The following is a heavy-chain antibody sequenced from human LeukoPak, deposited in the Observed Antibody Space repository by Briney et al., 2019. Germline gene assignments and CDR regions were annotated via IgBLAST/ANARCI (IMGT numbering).Heavy chain of an antibody. D-gene: IGHD3-22*01. CDR1: GGSFSGYY. Sequence: PSETLSLTCAVYGGSFSGYYWSWIRQPPGKGLEWIGEVNHSGSTKYSPSLKSRVTISVDTSKNQFSLKLSSVTAADTAVYYCARDRGYYDSSGYYYGGDFDYWGQGTLVTVSS. CDR3: ARDRGYYDSSGYYYGGDFDY. CDR2: VNHSGST. V-gene: IGHV4-34*01. J-gene: IGHJ4*02.